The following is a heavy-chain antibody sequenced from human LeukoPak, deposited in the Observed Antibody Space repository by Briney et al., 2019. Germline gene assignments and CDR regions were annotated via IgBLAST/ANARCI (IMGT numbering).Heavy chain of an antibody. V-gene: IGHV3-43*02. J-gene: IGHJ6*02. D-gene: IGHD1-7*01. CDR3: ARLGAPEINYSDRRYSGMDV. Sequence: GGSLRLSCAASGFTFDDYAMHWVRQAPGKGLEWVSLISGDGGSTYYADSVKGRFTISRDNSKNSLYLQMNSLRTEDTALYYCARLGAPEINYSDRRYSGMDVWGQGTTVTVSS. CDR2: ISGDGGST. CDR1: GFTFDDYA.